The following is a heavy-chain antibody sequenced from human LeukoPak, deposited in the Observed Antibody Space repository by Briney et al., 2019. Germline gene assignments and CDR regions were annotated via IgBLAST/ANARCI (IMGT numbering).Heavy chain of an antibody. CDR1: GGSFTFTSHA. V-gene: IGHV1-69*06. Sequence: ASVKVSCKASGGSFTFTSHAISWVRQAPGQGLEWMGGLIPIYGSANYAQKFQGRVTITADKSTSTAYMELSSLRSEDTAVYYCASEQQLVGLFDYWGQGTLVTVSS. CDR2: LIPIYGSA. J-gene: IGHJ4*02. D-gene: IGHD6-13*01. CDR3: ASEQQLVGLFDY.